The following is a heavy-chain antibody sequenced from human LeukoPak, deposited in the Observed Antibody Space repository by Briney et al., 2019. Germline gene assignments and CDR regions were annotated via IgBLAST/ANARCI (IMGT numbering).Heavy chain of an antibody. V-gene: IGHV3-7*01. Sequence: GGSLRLSCAASGFTFSSYWMSWVRQAPGKGLEWVANIKQDGSEKYYVDSVKGRFTISRDNAKNSLYLQMNSLRAEDTAVYYCARGGAVVPAAIRFSSYYYYMDVWGKGTTVTVSS. CDR2: IKQDGSEK. J-gene: IGHJ6*03. D-gene: IGHD2-2*01. CDR3: ARGGAVVPAAIRFSSYYYYMDV. CDR1: GFTFSSYW.